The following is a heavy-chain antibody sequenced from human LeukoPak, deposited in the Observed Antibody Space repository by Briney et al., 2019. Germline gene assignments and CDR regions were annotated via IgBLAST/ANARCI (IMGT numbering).Heavy chain of an antibody. J-gene: IGHJ4*02. CDR2: IIPIFGTA. CDR3: ARSGYGDPDY. Sequence: AASVKVSCKASGYTFTSYYMHWVRQAPGQGLEWMGGIIPIFGTANYAQKFQGRVTITADESTSTAYMELSSLRSEDTAVYYCARSGYGDPDYWGQGTLVTVSS. V-gene: IGHV1-69*13. CDR1: GYTFTSYY. D-gene: IGHD4-17*01.